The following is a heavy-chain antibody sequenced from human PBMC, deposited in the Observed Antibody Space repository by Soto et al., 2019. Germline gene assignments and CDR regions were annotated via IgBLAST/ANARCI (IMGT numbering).Heavy chain of an antibody. CDR2: ISFDGSNK. V-gene: IGHV3-30-3*01. J-gene: IGHJ6*02. CDR1: GFTFNYYP. CDR3: ARLPGALVAVLYIYPLDGREAMSDVDV. D-gene: IGHD6-19*01. Sequence: QMQLVESGGGVVQPGESLRLSCAASGFTFNYYPMHWVRQTPGKGLEWVAVISFDGSNKYYADSVKGRFTISRDNSKYMLYLQMNSLRAEDAAVYYCARLPGALVAVLYIYPLDGREAMSDVDVWGQGTTVSVSS.